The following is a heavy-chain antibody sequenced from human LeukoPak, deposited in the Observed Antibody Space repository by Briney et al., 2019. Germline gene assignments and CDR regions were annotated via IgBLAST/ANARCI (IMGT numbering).Heavy chain of an antibody. CDR2: INHSGST. CDR3: ALWAGRTDAFDI. CDR1: GGSFSGYY. Sequence: SETLSLTCAVYGGSFSGYYWSWIRQPPGKGLEWIGEINHSGSTNYNPSLKSRVTISVDTSKNQFSLKLSSVTAADTAVYYCALWAGRTDAFDIWGQGTMVTVSS. V-gene: IGHV4-34*01. J-gene: IGHJ3*02. D-gene: IGHD6-19*01.